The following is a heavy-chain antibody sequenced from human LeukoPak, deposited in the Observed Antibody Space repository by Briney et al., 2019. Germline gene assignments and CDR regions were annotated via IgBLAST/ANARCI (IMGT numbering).Heavy chain of an antibody. J-gene: IGHJ4*02. V-gene: IGHV3-48*04. Sequence: GGSLRLSCAASGFPFSSYSMNWVRQAPGKGLEWVSYISSSGSTIYYADSVKGRFTISRDNAKNSLYLQMNSLRAEDTAVYYCAIVVVTLPYYWGQGTLVTVSS. CDR1: GFPFSSYS. D-gene: IGHD2-21*02. CDR2: ISSSGSTI. CDR3: AIVVVTLPYY.